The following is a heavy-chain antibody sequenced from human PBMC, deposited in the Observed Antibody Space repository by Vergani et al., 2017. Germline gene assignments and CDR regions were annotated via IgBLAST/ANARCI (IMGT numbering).Heavy chain of an antibody. CDR3: ARREYSYGYEDYGMDV. D-gene: IGHD5-18*01. CDR1: GYTFTGYY. Sequence: QVQLVQSGAEVKKPGASVKVSCKASGYTFTGYYMHWVRQAHGQGLGWMGWINPNSGGTNYAQKFQGRVTMTRDTSTSTAYMDLSRLRSDETAVYYCARREYSYGYEDYGMDVWGQGTTVTVSS. J-gene: IGHJ6*02. CDR2: INPNSGGT. V-gene: IGHV1-2*02.